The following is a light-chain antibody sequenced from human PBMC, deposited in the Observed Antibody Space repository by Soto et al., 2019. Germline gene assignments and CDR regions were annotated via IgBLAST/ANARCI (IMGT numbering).Light chain of an antibody. Sequence: QPVLTQAPSVSGAPGQRVTISCTGSSSNIGAGYDVHWYQQLPGTAPKLLIYDNNNWPSGVPDRFSGSKSGTSASLAISGLQAEDEADYYCPSFDSSLSGYVFGTGTKLTVL. V-gene: IGLV1-40*01. CDR2: DNN. J-gene: IGLJ1*01. CDR1: SSNIGAGYD. CDR3: PSFDSSLSGYV.